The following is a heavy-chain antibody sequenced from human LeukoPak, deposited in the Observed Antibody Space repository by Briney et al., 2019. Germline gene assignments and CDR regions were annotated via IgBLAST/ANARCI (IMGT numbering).Heavy chain of an antibody. CDR2: INQDGSER. J-gene: IGHJ4*02. V-gene: IGHV3-7*01. Sequence: GGSLRLSCAASGFKFNEKWMTWVRQAPGKGLEWVANINQDGSERNYVDSVKGRFTISRDNAKTSVFLEITGLRVEDTAIYYCADPPSDYWGQGTLVAVSS. CDR1: GFKFNEKW. CDR3: ADPPSDY.